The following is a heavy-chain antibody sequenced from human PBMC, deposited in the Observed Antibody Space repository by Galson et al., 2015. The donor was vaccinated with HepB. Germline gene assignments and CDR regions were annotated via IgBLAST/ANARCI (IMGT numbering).Heavy chain of an antibody. CDR3: ARDPNYYDSSAVRYFDL. CDR1: GFTFSSYS. J-gene: IGHJ2*01. CDR2: ITRSSSPI. V-gene: IGHV3-48*02. Sequence: SLRLSCAASGFTFSSYSMNWVRQPPGKGLEWVSYITRSSSPIYYADSVKGRFTISRDNAKNSLYLQMNSLRDEDTAMYYCARDPNYYDSSAVRYFDLWGRGTLVTVSS. D-gene: IGHD3-22*01.